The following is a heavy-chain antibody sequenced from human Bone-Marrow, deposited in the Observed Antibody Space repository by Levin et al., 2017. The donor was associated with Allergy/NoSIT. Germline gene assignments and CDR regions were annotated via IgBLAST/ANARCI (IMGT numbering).Heavy chain of an antibody. CDR1: GFNFRVYT. D-gene: IGHD1-26*01. CDR3: TRDRGATGRGFT. CDR2: ITTDSTDI. Sequence: GESLKISCVTSGFNFRVYTMTWVRQVPGKGLEWVSSITTDSTDIHVADSVKGRFTISREDAQTSVFLQMNSLKVEDTAVYYCTRDRGATGRGFTWGQGTLVTVSS. J-gene: IGHJ5*01. V-gene: IGHV3-21*01.